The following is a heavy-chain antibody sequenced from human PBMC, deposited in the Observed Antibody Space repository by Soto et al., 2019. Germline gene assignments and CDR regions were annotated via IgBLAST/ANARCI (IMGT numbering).Heavy chain of an antibody. J-gene: IGHJ4*02. CDR3: ARTTTVGPRFDY. Sequence: QVQLQESGPGLVKPSGTLSLTCAVSGGSISTSNWWSWVRQPPGKGLEWIGEVYHSGSTNYNPSSKSRVAMSVDNPKNQFSLKLNSVTAAETALDYCARTTTVGPRFDYWGQGSLVTVSS. D-gene: IGHD4-4*01. CDR2: VYHSGST. V-gene: IGHV4-4*02. CDR1: GGSISTSNW.